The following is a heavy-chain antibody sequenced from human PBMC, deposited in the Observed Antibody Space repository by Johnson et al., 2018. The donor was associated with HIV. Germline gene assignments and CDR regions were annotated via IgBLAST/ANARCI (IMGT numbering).Heavy chain of an antibody. CDR3: ARDSRRWGAFSDAFDI. Sequence: VQLVESGGGLVQPGGYLRLSCAASGFTVSSNYMSWVRQAPGKGLEWVSILYSGGRTYYADSVKGRFTISRDNSKNTLYLQMNSLRAEDTAVYYCARDSRRWGAFSDAFDIWGQGTMVTVSS. CDR1: GFTVSSNY. D-gene: IGHD1-26*01. J-gene: IGHJ3*02. CDR2: LYSGGRT. V-gene: IGHV3-66*01.